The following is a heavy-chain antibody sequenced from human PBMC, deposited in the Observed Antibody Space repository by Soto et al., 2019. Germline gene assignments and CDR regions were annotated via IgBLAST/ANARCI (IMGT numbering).Heavy chain of an antibody. CDR2: IYTSGST. CDR1: GGSISSYY. Sequence: SETLSLTCTVSGGSISSYYWSWIRQPAGKGLEWIGRIYTSGSTNYNPSLKSRVTMSVDTSKNQFSLKLSSVTAADTAVYYCAREEEGYYYGSSGYGLFDYWGQGTLVTVSS. V-gene: IGHV4-4*07. J-gene: IGHJ4*02. CDR3: AREEEGYYYGSSGYGLFDY. D-gene: IGHD3-22*01.